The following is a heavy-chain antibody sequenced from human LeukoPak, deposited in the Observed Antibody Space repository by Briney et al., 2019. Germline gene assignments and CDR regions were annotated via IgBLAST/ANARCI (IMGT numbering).Heavy chain of an antibody. CDR1: GFTFSSYA. D-gene: IGHD3-22*01. Sequence: GRSLRLSCAASGFTFSSYAMHWVRQAPGKGLEWVAVISYDGSNKYYADSVKGRFTISRDNSKNTLYLQMNSLRAEDTAVYYCAWDSSGYLDRRAFDIWGQGTMVTVSS. J-gene: IGHJ3*02. CDR2: ISYDGSNK. CDR3: AWDSSGYLDRRAFDI. V-gene: IGHV3-30-3*01.